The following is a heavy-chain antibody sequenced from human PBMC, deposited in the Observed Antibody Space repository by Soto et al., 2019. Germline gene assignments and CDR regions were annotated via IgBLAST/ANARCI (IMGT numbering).Heavy chain of an antibody. Sequence: ASVKVSCKASGYTFTSYHMHWVRQAPGQGLEWMGIINPSGGSTSYAQKLQGRVTMTRDTSTSTVYMELSSLRSEDTAVYYCTRDIPRTSFDLWGQGTLVTVSS. CDR2: INPSGGST. D-gene: IGHD2-21*01. CDR3: TRDIPRTSFDL. V-gene: IGHV1-46*04. CDR1: GYTFTSYH. J-gene: IGHJ4*02.